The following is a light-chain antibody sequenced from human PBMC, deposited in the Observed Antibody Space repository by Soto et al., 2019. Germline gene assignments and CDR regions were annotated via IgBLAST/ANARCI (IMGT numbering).Light chain of an antibody. CDR2: DAT. Sequence: EIVLTQSPATLSLFPGERATLSCRASQSVSTYLAWFQQNPGQAPRLLIYDATNRATGIPPRFSGSGSGTDVTLTISSLEHEDFAVYYCQQRAHWPPRTFGQGTKVEIK. J-gene: IGKJ1*01. CDR3: QQRAHWPPRT. CDR1: QSVSTY. V-gene: IGKV3-11*01.